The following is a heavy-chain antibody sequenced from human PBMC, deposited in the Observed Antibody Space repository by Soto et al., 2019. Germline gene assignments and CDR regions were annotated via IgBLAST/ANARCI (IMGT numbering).Heavy chain of an antibody. CDR2: IDPSGSYT. CDR1: GYSFTSDW. J-gene: IGHJ4*02. CDR3: ASLLGYWSRGTCSLDY. Sequence: GESLKISCKGSGYSFTSDWITWVRQMPGKGLGWMGRIDPSGSYTNYSPSFQGHITISADKSISTAYLQWSSLKASDTAMYYCASLLGYWSRGTCSLDYWGQGTLVPVSS. D-gene: IGHD2-15*01. V-gene: IGHV5-10-1*01.